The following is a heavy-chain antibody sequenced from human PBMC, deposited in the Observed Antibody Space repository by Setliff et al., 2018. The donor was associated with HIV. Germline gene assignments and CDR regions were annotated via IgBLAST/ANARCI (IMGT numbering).Heavy chain of an antibody. J-gene: IGHJ6*02. CDR3: ARDDSSGWHFYYYYGMDV. D-gene: IGHD6-19*01. Sequence: ASETLSLTCAVSGYSISSGYYWGWIRQPPGKGLEWIGSIYHSGSTYYNPSLKSRVTISVDTSKNQFSLKLSSVTAADTAVYYCARDDSSGWHFYYYYGMDVWGQGTTVTVSS. V-gene: IGHV4-38-2*02. CDR1: GYSISSGYY. CDR2: IYHSGST.